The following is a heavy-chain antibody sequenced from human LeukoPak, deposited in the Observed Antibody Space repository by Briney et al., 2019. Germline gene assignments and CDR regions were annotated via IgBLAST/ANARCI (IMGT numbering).Heavy chain of an antibody. CDR3: ARAELSSGWYYFDY. V-gene: IGHV3-48*03. D-gene: IGHD6-19*01. Sequence: GGSLRLSCAASGFTFSSYEMNWVRQAPGKGLEWVSYIRSSGRTIYYADSVKGRFTISRDNAKNSLYLQMNSLGAEDTAVYYCARAELSSGWYYFDYWGRGTLVSVSS. J-gene: IGHJ4*02. CDR1: GFTFSSYE. CDR2: IRSSGRTI.